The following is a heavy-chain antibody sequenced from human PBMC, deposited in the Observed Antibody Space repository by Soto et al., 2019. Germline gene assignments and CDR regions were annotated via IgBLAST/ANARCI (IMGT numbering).Heavy chain of an antibody. J-gene: IGHJ4*02. CDR2: ISYDGSNK. D-gene: IGHD6-13*01. V-gene: IGHV3-30-3*01. Sequence: QVQLVESGGGVVQPGRSLRLSCAASGFTFSSYAMHWVRQAPGKGLEWVAVISYDGSNKCYADSVKGRFTISRDNSKNTLYLQMNSLRAEDTAVYYCARVGKAAAGTVDYWGQGTLVTVSS. CDR1: GFTFSSYA. CDR3: ARVGKAAAGTVDY.